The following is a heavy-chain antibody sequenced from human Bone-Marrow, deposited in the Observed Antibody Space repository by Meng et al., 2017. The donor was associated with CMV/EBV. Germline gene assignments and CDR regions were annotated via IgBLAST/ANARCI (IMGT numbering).Heavy chain of an antibody. Sequence: GESLKIPRAASGFTFSSYAMHWVRQAPGKGVEWVAVISYDGSNKYYADPVKGRFTISRDNSKNTLYLQMNSLSAEDTAVYYCSRGDSSGYWDYFDYWGQGTLVTVSS. CDR3: SRGDSSGYWDYFDY. CDR2: ISYDGSNK. CDR1: GFTFSSYA. D-gene: IGHD3-22*01. V-gene: IGHV3-30*04. J-gene: IGHJ4*02.